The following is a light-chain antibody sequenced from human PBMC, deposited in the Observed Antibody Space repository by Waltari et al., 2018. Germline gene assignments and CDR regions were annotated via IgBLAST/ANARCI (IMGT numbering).Light chain of an antibody. V-gene: IGKV3D-15*01. CDR2: YAN. CDR1: ESVGTD. CDR3: QQSRQWPRRT. J-gene: IGKJ2*01. Sequence: EIVMTQSPVTMSVSPGEGVTLSSTASESVGTDVAWYRHKPGQPPRPLIYYANARATGVPARISGSGSGTDFTLTISSLEPEDFAFYYCQQSRQWPRRTFGQGTKLEI.